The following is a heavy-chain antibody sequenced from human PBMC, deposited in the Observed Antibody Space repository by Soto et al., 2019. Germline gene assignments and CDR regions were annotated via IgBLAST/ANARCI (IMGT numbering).Heavy chain of an antibody. V-gene: IGHV4-59*08. CDR3: ASTDSNYVGYYYYMDV. CDR1: GGSISSYY. Sequence: PSETLSLTCNVSGGSISSYYWSWIRQPPGKGLEWIGYIYYSGSTIYNPSLKSRVTISVDTSMNQFSLKLSSVTAADTAVYYCASTDSNYVGYYYYMDVWGKGTTVTVSS. CDR2: IYYSGST. J-gene: IGHJ6*03. D-gene: IGHD4-4*01.